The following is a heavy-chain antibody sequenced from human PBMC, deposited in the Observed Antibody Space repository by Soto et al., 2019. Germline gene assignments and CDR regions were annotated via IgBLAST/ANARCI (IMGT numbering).Heavy chain of an antibody. D-gene: IGHD3-10*01. J-gene: IGHJ5*02. CDR2: RYYRSKWYH. CDR1: GDSVTSNSAA. V-gene: IGHV6-1*01. Sequence: SQTPSFTCAISGDSVTSNSAAWNWIRQSPSRGLEWLGRRYYRSKWYHNYDVSVKSRMTLYPDTSKNQFSLQLNSVTPADTAVYYRVTGVHWFDPRGQGTLVTVSS. CDR3: VTGVHWFDP.